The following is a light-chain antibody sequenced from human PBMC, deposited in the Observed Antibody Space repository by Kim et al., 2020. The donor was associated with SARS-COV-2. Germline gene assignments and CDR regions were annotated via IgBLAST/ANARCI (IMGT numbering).Light chain of an antibody. CDR2: SDN. J-gene: IGLJ2*01. V-gene: IGLV1-44*01. CDR3: AAWDDGLNGRV. CDR1: TPNIGSNS. Sequence: GQTVPISGSGGTPNIGSNSVNWHQQPPGSAPKVLIYSDNKRPSGVPDRFSGSKFGTSASLAISGLQSEDEADYYCAAWDDGLNGRVFGGGTQLTVL.